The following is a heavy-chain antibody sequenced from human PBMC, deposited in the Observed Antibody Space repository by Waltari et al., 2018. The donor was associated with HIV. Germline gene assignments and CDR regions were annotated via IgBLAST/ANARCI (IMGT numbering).Heavy chain of an antibody. V-gene: IGHV1-8*01. CDR1: GYVFIRYD. D-gene: IGHD4-17*01. J-gene: IGHJ4*02. Sequence: QVQLVQSGAEVKKPGASVKVSCTVSGYVFIRYDINWVRQAPGQGLEWMGWMNPNSGNTGSAQKLQGRLTMTWNISTNTAYMELSSLSSEDTAVYYCARGPTTLVKYHDFWGQGSLVTVSS. CDR3: ARGPTTLVKYHDF. CDR2: MNPNSGNT.